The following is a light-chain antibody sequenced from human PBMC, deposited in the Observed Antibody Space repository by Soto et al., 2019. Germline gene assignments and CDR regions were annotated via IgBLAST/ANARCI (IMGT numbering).Light chain of an antibody. CDR2: YVS. CDR1: SSDVGGYSY. CDR3: SSYTSSSTLVV. J-gene: IGLJ2*01. Sequence: QSALTQPASVSGSPGQSITISCTGTSSDVGGYSYVSWYQQHPGKAPKLMIYYVSNRPSGVSNHFSGSKSGNTASLTISGLQAEDEADYYCSSYTSSSTLVVFGGGTKVTVL. V-gene: IGLV2-14*03.